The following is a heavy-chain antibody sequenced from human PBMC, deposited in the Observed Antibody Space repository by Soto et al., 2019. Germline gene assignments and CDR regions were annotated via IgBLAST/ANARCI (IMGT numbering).Heavy chain of an antibody. CDR2: IDTTSNVI. Sequence: GGSLRLSCAASGFTFSTYHMNWVRQVPGKGLEWVSFIDTTSNVIYYGDSVKGRFTISRDNAKNSLYLQMNSLTAEDSGLYFCARADHFDSWGQGTLVTVSS. V-gene: IGHV3-21*01. CDR3: ARADHFDS. CDR1: GFTFSTYH. J-gene: IGHJ5*01.